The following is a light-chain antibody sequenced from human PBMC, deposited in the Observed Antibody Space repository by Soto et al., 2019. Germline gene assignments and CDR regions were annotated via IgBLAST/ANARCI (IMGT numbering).Light chain of an antibody. CDR2: KAS. Sequence: IQMTQSPSTLSASVGDRVSITCRASQTIFSWLAWYQQKPGKAPKLLIYKASSLESGVTSRYSGSGSGTEFTLTISGMQSDDFANYYCQQYNRYPYSVGQGTTVDTK. J-gene: IGKJ2*03. CDR3: QQYNRYPYS. CDR1: QTIFSW. V-gene: IGKV1-5*03.